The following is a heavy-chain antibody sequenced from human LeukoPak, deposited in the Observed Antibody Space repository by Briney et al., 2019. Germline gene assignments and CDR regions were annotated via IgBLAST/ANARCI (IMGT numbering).Heavy chain of an antibody. D-gene: IGHD1-26*01. Sequence: GGSLRLSCAASGFTFNNYAMSWVRQAPGKGLEWVSSISSRGDSTFYADSVKGRFTISRDTSKNTVDLQMNSLRDDDTAVYHCARDPWGIGPAFDYWGQGTLVTVSS. CDR3: ARDPWGIGPAFDY. CDR1: GFTFNNYA. V-gene: IGHV3-23*01. CDR2: ISSRGDST. J-gene: IGHJ4*02.